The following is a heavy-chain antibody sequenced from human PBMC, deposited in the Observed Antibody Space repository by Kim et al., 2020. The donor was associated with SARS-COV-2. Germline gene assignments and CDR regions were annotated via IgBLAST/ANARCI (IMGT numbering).Heavy chain of an antibody. J-gene: IGHJ4*02. CDR2: ISSSSSYI. CDR3: ARDWLPRYSSSWGVDY. D-gene: IGHD6-13*01. CDR1: GFTFSSYS. Sequence: GGSLRLSCAASGFTFSSYSMNWVRQAPGKGLEWVSSISSSSSYIYYADSVKGRFTISRDNAKNSLYLQMNSLRAEDTAVYYCARDWLPRYSSSWGVDYWGQGTLVTVSS. V-gene: IGHV3-21*01.